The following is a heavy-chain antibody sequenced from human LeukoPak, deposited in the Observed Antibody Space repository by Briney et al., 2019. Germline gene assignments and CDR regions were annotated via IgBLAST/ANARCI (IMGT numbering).Heavy chain of an antibody. CDR3: AGKTTPHPDYDILTGSGWFDP. Sequence: GRSLRLSCAASGFTFSSYGMHWVRQAPGKGLEWVAVIWYDGSNKYYADSVKGRFTISRDNSKNTLYLQMNSLRAEDTAVYCCAGKTTPHPDYDILTGSGWFDPWGQGTLVTVSS. V-gene: IGHV3-33*01. CDR2: IWYDGSNK. J-gene: IGHJ5*02. CDR1: GFTFSSYG. D-gene: IGHD3-9*01.